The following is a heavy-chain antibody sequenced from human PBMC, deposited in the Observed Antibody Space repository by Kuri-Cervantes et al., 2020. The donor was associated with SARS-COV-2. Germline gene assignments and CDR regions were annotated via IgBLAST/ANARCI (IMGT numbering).Heavy chain of an antibody. J-gene: IGHJ6*03. V-gene: IGHV4-4*07. CDR2: IYTSGST. Sequence: GSLRLSCTVSGGSISSYYWSWIRQPAGKGLEWIGRIYTSGSTYYNPSLKSRVTISVDTSKNQFSLKLSSVTAADTAVYYCARHSPRSSYYYYMDVWGKGTTVTVSS. CDR3: ARHSPRSSYYYYMDV. CDR1: GGSISSYY.